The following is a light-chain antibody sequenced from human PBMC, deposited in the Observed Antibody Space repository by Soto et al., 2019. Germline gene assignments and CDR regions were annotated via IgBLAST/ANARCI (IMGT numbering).Light chain of an antibody. J-gene: IGLJ3*02. Sequence: QSALTQPASVSGSPGQSITISCTGTSSDVGDYNYVSWYQQHPGKAPKLMIYEVSNRPSGVSNRFSGSKAGNTASLTISGLQAEDEADYYCSSYTSSNPWVFGGGTHLTVL. V-gene: IGLV2-14*01. CDR2: EVS. CDR1: SSDVGDYNY. CDR3: SSYTSSNPWV.